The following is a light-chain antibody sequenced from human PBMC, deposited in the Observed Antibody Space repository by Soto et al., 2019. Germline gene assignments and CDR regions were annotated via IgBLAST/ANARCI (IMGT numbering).Light chain of an antibody. Sequence: EIVLTQSPGTLSLSPGERATLSCRASQSVSSSYLAWYQQKPGQAPRLLIYGASSRATGIPDRFSGSGSGSDFTLTIRRLEPEDFAVYYCQQYGSSGTFGQGTKV. CDR1: QSVSSSY. CDR2: GAS. V-gene: IGKV3-20*01. J-gene: IGKJ1*01. CDR3: QQYGSSGT.